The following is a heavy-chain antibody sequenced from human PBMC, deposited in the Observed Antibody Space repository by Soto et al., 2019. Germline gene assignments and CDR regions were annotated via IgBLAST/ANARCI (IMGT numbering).Heavy chain of an antibody. J-gene: IGHJ4*02. CDR2: IYYSGST. Sequence: PSETLSLTCTVSGGSISSYYWSWIRQPPGKGLELIGYIYYSGSTNYNPSLKSRVTISVNTSKNQFSLKLSSVTAADTAVYYCARRYGSSFDYWGQGTPVTVSS. V-gene: IGHV4-59*08. CDR1: GGSISSYY. D-gene: IGHD3-16*01. CDR3: ARRYGSSFDY.